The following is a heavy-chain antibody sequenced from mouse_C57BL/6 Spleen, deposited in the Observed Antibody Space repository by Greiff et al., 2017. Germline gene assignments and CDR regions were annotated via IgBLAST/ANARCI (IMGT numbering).Heavy chain of an antibody. J-gene: IGHJ3*01. Sequence: EVHLVESGGGLVKPGGSLKLSCAASGFTFRDYGMHWVRQAPEKGLEWVAYISSGSSTIYYADTVKGRFTISRDNAKNTLFLQMTSLRSEDTAMYYCARLGIAYWGQGTLVTVSA. V-gene: IGHV5-17*01. CDR2: ISSGSSTI. CDR1: GFTFRDYG. CDR3: ARLGIAY. D-gene: IGHD4-1*01.